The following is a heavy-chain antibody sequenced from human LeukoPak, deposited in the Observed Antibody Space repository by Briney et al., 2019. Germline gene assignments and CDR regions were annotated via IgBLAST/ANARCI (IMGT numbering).Heavy chain of an antibody. Sequence: GAPVKVSCKASGYTFTGYYMHWVRQAPGQGLEWMGWINPSSGGTNYAQKFHGRVTMTRDTSISTVYMELSRLRSDDTAVYYCARDVGEYCSSINCHASDYWGQGTLVTVSS. D-gene: IGHD2-2*01. CDR1: GYTFTGYY. CDR3: ARDVGEYCSSINCHASDY. V-gene: IGHV1-2*02. J-gene: IGHJ4*02. CDR2: INPSSGGT.